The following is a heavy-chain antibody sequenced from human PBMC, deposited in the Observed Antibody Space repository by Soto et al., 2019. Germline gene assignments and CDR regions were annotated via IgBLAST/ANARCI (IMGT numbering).Heavy chain of an antibody. V-gene: IGHV4-59*01. CDR2: IYYSGST. Sequence: QVQLQESGPGLVKPSETLSLTCTVSGGSISSYYWSWIRQPPGKGLVWIGYIYYSGSTNYNPSLKSRVTISVDTSKNQFSLKLSSVTAADTAVYYCARDVDYCSGGSCYEDWGQGTLVTVSS. D-gene: IGHD2-15*01. J-gene: IGHJ4*02. CDR3: ARDVDYCSGGSCYED. CDR1: GGSISSYY.